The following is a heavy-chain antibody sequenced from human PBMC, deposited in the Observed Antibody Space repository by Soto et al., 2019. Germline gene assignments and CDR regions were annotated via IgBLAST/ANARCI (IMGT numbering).Heavy chain of an antibody. CDR1: GFTFSNFA. J-gene: IGHJ4*02. Sequence: GGSLRLSCSASGFTFSNFAMHWVRQAPGKGLQYVSGITSNGDNTYHADSVQGRFTISRDNSKNTLYLQMNSLRAEDTAVYYCAKPSSGYSYYFDYWGQGTLVTVSS. D-gene: IGHD3-22*01. V-gene: IGHV3-64*04. CDR3: AKPSSGYSYYFDY. CDR2: ITSNGDNT.